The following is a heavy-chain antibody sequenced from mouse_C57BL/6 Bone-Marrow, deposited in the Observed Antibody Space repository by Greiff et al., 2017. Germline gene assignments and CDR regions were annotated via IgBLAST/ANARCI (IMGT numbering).Heavy chain of an antibody. CDR3: ARPSYSPYAMDY. CDR2: IYPGDGDT. J-gene: IGHJ4*01. CDR1: GYAFSSSW. D-gene: IGHD2-12*01. Sequence: QVQLQQSGPELVKPGASVKISCKASGYAFSSSWMNWVKQRPGKGLEWIGRIYPGDGDTNYNGKFKGKATLTADKSSSTAYMQLSSLTSEDSAVYFCARPSYSPYAMDYWGQGTSVTVSS. V-gene: IGHV1-82*01.